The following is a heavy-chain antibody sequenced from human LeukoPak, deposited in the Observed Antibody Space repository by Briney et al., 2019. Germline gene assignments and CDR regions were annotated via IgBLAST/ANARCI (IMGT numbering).Heavy chain of an antibody. CDR2: INPNSGGT. J-gene: IGHJ6*02. Sequence: GASVTVSCKASGYTFTGYYMHWVRQAPGQGLEGMGWINPNSGGTNYAQKFQGRVTMTRDTSISTAYMELSRLRSDDTAVYYCVEDRYYYYGMDVWGQGTTVTVSS. CDR3: VEDRYYYYGMDV. V-gene: IGHV1-2*02. CDR1: GYTFTGYY.